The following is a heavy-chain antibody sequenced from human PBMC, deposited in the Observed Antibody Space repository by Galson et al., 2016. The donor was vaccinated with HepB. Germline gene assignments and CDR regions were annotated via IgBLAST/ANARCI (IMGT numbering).Heavy chain of an antibody. Sequence: SVKVSCKASGGTFSSYAISWVRQASGQGLEWMGGITPIFGTTNYAQRFQGRITITADESTSTAYMELSSLRSEDTAVYYCARDSAVGATEFYFGMDVWGQGTTVTVSS. CDR3: ARDSAVGATEFYFGMDV. CDR2: ITPIFGTT. V-gene: IGHV1-69*13. CDR1: GGTFSSYA. D-gene: IGHD1-26*01. J-gene: IGHJ6*02.